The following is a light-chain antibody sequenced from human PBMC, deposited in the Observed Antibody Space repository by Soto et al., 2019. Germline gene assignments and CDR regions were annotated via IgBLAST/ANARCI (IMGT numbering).Light chain of an antibody. Sequence: AIQLTQSPSSLSASVGDRVTITCRASQDIRGALAWYQQKPGKAPKMLIYDVSTLESGVPLRFSGSSSGTDFTLNISSLQPVDFATYYCQQFNSYPITFGQGTRLEIK. CDR1: QDIRGA. CDR2: DVS. V-gene: IGKV1-13*02. J-gene: IGKJ5*01. CDR3: QQFNSYPIT.